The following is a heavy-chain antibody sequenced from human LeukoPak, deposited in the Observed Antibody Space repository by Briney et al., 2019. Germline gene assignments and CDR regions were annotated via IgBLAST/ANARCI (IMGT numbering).Heavy chain of an antibody. V-gene: IGHV4-39*01. CDR1: GGSISSGTYY. D-gene: IGHD1-26*01. J-gene: IGHJ4*02. CDR3: ARNASDSGTSYFDY. Sequence: SETLSLTCTVSGGSISSGTYYWGWIRQPPRTGLEWIGSIYYSGSTSYNPSLKSRVTISVDTSKNQFSLKLDSVTAADTAVYYCARNASDSGTSYFDYWGQGTLVTVSS. CDR2: IYYSGST.